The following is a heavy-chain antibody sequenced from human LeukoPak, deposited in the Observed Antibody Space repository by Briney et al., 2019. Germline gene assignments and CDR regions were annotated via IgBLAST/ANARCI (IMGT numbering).Heavy chain of an antibody. Sequence: GGSLRLSCAASGFTFSSFGMHWVRQAPGKGLECVAVISYDGSNKYYADSVKGRFTISRDNSQTTLYLQMNSLRAEDTAVYYCTRLLPTSHHYFDCWGQGTLVTVSS. V-gene: IGHV3-30*03. CDR2: ISYDGSNK. J-gene: IGHJ4*02. CDR3: TRLLPTSHHYFDC. CDR1: GFTFSSFG. D-gene: IGHD3-16*01.